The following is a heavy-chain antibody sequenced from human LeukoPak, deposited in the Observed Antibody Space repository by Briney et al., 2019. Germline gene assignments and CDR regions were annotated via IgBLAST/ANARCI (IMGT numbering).Heavy chain of an antibody. V-gene: IGHV1-2*02. J-gene: IGHJ3*02. CDR2: INPNSGGT. D-gene: IGHD1-26*01. Sequence: ASVKVSCEASGYTFTGYYMHWVRQAPGQGLEWMGWINPNSGGTNYAQRFQGRVTMTRDTSISTAYMELSRLRSDDTAVYYCARDLIVGATLAGGHDAFDIWGQGTMVTVSS. CDR1: GYTFTGYY. CDR3: ARDLIVGATLAGGHDAFDI.